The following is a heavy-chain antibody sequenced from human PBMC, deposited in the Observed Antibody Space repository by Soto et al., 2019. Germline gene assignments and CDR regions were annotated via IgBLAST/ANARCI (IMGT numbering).Heavy chain of an antibody. CDR2: IYYTGST. CDR3: ARVTTTFGVVIESFDY. Sequence: TLSLTCTVSGGSISRGGYFWSWIRQHPGKGLEWIGHIYYTGSTFYSPSLKSRVVISRDTSKNQFSLKLSSVTAADTAVYYCARVTTTFGVVIESFDYWGQGNLVTVSS. J-gene: IGHJ4*02. V-gene: IGHV4-31*03. D-gene: IGHD3-3*01. CDR1: GGSISRGGYF.